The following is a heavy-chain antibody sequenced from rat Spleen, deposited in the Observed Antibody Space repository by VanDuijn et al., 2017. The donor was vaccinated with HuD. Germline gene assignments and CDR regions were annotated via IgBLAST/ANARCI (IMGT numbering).Heavy chain of an antibody. CDR2: ISSGGKT. D-gene: IGHD1-6*01. V-gene: IGHV2S12*01. Sequence: QVQLKESGPGLVQPSQTLSLTCTVSGFSLNSNGISWARQPPGKGLEWIAAISSGGKTYYNSGLKSRLSISRDTSKSQVFLKMNSLQTEDTAIYFCSREGMYSDYLFDYWGQGVMVTVSS. CDR1: GFSLNSNG. CDR3: SREGMYSDYLFDY. J-gene: IGHJ2*01.